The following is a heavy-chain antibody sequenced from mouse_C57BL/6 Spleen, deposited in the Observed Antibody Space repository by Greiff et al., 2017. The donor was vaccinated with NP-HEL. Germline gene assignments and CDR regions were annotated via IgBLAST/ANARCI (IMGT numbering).Heavy chain of an antibody. CDR1: GYAFSSYW. J-gene: IGHJ2*01. D-gene: IGHD2-2*01. Sequence: VQLQQSGAELVKPGASVKLSCTASGYAFSSYWMNWVKQRPGKGLEWIGQIYPGGGDTNYHGKFKGKATLTADKSSSTAYMQLSSLTSEDSAVYFCARDGYYGYPQYYFDYWGQGTTLTVSS. CDR3: ARDGYYGYPQYYFDY. CDR2: IYPGGGDT. V-gene: IGHV1-80*01.